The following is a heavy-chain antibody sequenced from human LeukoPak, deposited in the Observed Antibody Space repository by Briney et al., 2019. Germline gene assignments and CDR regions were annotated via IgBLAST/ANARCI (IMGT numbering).Heavy chain of an antibody. D-gene: IGHD5-12*01. V-gene: IGHV3-20*04. CDR1: GFKFDDHG. CDR2: IDWSGGHT. J-gene: IGHJ4*02. Sequence: GGSLRLSCAVYGFKFDDHGMTRVRQVSGKGVEWVAGIDWSGGHTGDGESVKGRFTISRDNAKGSLYLQMSSLRADDTAFYYGARGPDGGYSYNDFDYWGQGILVTVSS. CDR3: ARGPDGGYSYNDFDY.